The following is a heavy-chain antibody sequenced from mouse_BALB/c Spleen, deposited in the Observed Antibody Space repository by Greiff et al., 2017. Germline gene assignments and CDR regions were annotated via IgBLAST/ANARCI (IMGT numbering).Heavy chain of an antibody. D-gene: IGHD2-4*01. V-gene: IGHV2-9*02. CDR1: GFSLTSYG. J-gene: IGHJ4*01. CDR3: ARVDYGPYYAMDY. Sequence: QVQLKESGPGLVAPSQSLSITCTVSGFSLTSYGVHWVRQPPGKGLEWLGVIWAGGSTNYNSALMSRLSISKDNSKSQVFLKMNSLQTDDTAMYYCARVDYGPYYAMDYWGQGTSVTVSS. CDR2: IWAGGST.